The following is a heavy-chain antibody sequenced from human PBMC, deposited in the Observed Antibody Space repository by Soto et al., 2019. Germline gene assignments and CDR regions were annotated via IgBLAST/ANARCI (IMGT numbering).Heavy chain of an antibody. CDR2: ISWNSGSI. J-gene: IGHJ3*02. CDR3: AKDRSGWGAFDI. Sequence: EVQLVESGGGLVQPGRSLRLSCAASGFTFDDYAMHWVRQAPGKGLEWVSGISWNSGSIGYADSVKGRFTISRDNAKNSLYLQMNSLRAEDTALYYCAKDRSGWGAFDIWAQGTMVTVSS. D-gene: IGHD6-19*01. V-gene: IGHV3-9*01. CDR1: GFTFDDYA.